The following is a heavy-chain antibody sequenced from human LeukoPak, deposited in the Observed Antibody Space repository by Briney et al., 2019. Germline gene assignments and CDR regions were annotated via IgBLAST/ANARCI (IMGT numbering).Heavy chain of an antibody. D-gene: IGHD2-21*01. CDR2: IWYDGDNK. CDR1: GFTFRSHG. V-gene: IGHV3-33*07. CDR3: ARSVIQGVYCGMDV. J-gene: IGHJ6*02. Sequence: GGSLRLSCAASGFTFRSHGMYWVRQAPGKGLEWVAVIWYDGDNKNYGDSVKGRFTISRDSSKNTLFLQMNSLRAEDTAVYYCARSVIQGVYCGMDVWGQGTTVTVSS.